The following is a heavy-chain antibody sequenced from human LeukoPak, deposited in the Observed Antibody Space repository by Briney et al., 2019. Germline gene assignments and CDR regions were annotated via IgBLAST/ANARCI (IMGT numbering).Heavy chain of an antibody. CDR3: ATYSDYDILTGYYVTDAFDI. CDR2: IDPSDSYT. CDR1: GYSFTSYW. J-gene: IGHJ3*02. V-gene: IGHV5-10-1*01. Sequence: GESLKISCKGSGYSFTSYWISWVRQMPGKGLAWMGRIDPSDSYTNYSPSFQGHVTISADKSISTAYLQWSSLKASDTAMYYCATYSDYDILTGYYVTDAFDIWGQGTMVTVSS. D-gene: IGHD3-9*01.